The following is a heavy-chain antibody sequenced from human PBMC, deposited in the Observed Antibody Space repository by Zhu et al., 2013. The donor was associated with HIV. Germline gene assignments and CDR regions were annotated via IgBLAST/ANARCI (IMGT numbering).Heavy chain of an antibody. CDR3: STYYYQDSGAYRHYSYYYGMDV. CDR1: GGTFSNSA. J-gene: IGHJ6*02. Sequence: QVQLVQSGAEVKKPGSSVKVSCKASGGTFSNSAISWVRQAPGQGLEWMGVIIPIFGTPNYAQKFQGRVTITADESTRTAHMELSSLRSEDTAVYYCSTYYYQDSGAYRHYSYYYGMDVWGQGTTVAVSS. CDR2: IIPIFGTP. D-gene: IGHD3-22*01. V-gene: IGHV1-69*12.